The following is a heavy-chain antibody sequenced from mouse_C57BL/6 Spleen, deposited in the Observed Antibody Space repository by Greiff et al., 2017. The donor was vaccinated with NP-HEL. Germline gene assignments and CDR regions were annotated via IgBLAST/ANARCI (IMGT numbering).Heavy chain of an antibody. CDR3: ARGGNGQYYFDY. J-gene: IGHJ2*01. D-gene: IGHD2-1*01. V-gene: IGHV1-54*01. CDR2: INPGSGGT. Sequence: QVQLQQSGAELVRPGTSVKVSCKASGYAFTNYLIEWVKQRPGQGLEWIGVINPGSGGTNYNEKFKGKATLTADKSSSTAYMQLSSLTSEDSAVYFCARGGNGQYYFDYWGQGTTLTVSS. CDR1: GYAFTNYL.